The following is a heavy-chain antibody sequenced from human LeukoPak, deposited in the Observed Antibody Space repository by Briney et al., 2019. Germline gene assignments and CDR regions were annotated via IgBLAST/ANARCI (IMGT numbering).Heavy chain of an antibody. CDR1: EFTFDSYW. CDR3: ARDPPYSGHYFDY. J-gene: IGHJ4*02. V-gene: IGHV3-7*05. CDR2: IKHDGSEA. D-gene: IGHD1-26*01. Sequence: GGSLRLSCAASEFTFDSYWMSWVRQAPGKGLQWVANIKHDGSEAHYVDSVKGRFTISRDNAKNSLYLQMNSLGAEDTALYYCARDPPYSGHYFDYWGQGTLVTVAS.